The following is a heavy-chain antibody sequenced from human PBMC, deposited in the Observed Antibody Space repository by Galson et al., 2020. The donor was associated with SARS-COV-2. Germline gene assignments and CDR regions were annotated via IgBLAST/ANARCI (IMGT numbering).Heavy chain of an antibody. D-gene: IGHD3-10*01. CDR1: GFTFSSYA. V-gene: IGHV3-30*01. J-gene: IGHJ4*02. CDR2: ISYDGSNK. CDR3: ASGLLWFGEPIDY. Sequence: GESLKISCAASGFTFSSYAMHWVRQAPGKGLEWVAVISYDGSNKYYADSVKGRFTISRDNSKNTLYLQMNSLRAEDTAVYYCASGLLWFGEPIDYWCQGTLVTVAS.